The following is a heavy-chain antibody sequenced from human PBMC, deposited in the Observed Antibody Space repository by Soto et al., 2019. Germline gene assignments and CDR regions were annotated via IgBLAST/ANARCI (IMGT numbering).Heavy chain of an antibody. CDR1: GFTFTRYS. CDR3: ARESEDLTSNFDY. V-gene: IGHV3-21*06. CDR2: ISSTTNYI. J-gene: IGHJ4*02. Sequence: GSLRLSCAASGFTFTRYSMNWVRQAPGEGLEWVSSISSTTNYIYYGDSMKGRFTISRDNAKNSLYLEVNSLRAEDTAVYYCARESEDLTSNFDYWGQGTLVTASS.